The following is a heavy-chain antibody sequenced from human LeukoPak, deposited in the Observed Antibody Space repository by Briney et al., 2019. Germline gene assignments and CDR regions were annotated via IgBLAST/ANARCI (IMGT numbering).Heavy chain of an antibody. CDR1: GFTFSSYS. CDR3: ASLNGYSGSYRDAFDI. V-gene: IGHV3-21*01. Sequence: GGSLRLSCAASGFTFSSYSMNWVRQAPGKGLEWVSSISSSSSYIYYADSVKGRFTISRDNAKNSLYLQMNSLRAEDTAVYYCASLNGYSGSYRDAFDIWGQGTMVTVPS. CDR2: ISSSSSYI. J-gene: IGHJ3*02. D-gene: IGHD1-26*01.